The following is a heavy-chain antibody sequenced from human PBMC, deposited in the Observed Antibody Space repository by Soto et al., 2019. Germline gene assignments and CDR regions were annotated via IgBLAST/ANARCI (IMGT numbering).Heavy chain of an antibody. CDR3: AKESLGRHFDFDY. CDR1: GFTFSNYA. V-gene: IGHV3-23*01. Sequence: VQMLESGEGLVQPGGSLRLSCAASGFTFSNYALSWVRQAPGKGLEWVSGIDDSGTNTYYADSVKGRFTISRDNSRNTLYLETYSLRAEDTAVYHCAKESLGRHFDFDYWGQGTLVTVSS. CDR2: IDDSGTNT. J-gene: IGHJ4*02. D-gene: IGHD3-10*01.